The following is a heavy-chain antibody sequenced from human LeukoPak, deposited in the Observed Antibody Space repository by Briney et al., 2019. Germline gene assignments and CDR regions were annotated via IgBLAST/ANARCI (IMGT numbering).Heavy chain of an antibody. CDR2: IYHSGST. Sequence: SETLSLTCTVSGYSISSGYYWGWIRQPPGKGLEWIGSIYHSGSTYYNPSLKSRVTISVDTSKNQFSLKLSSATAADKAVYYCARVYGSGSYPNYWGQGTLVTVSS. D-gene: IGHD3-10*01. V-gene: IGHV4-38-2*02. CDR1: GYSISSGYY. CDR3: ARVYGSGSYPNY. J-gene: IGHJ4*02.